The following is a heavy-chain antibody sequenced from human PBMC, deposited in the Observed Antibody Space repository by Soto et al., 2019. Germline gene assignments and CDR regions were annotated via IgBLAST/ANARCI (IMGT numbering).Heavy chain of an antibody. Sequence: SETLSLTCAVSGGSISSGGYSLSWIRQPPGKGLEWIGYIYHSGSTYYNPSLKSRVTISVDRSKNQFSLKLSSVTAADTAVYYCARGPFAMGARFFDYWGQGTLVTVSS. V-gene: IGHV4-30-2*01. J-gene: IGHJ4*02. CDR1: GGSISSGGYS. D-gene: IGHD1-26*01. CDR3: ARGPFAMGARFFDY. CDR2: IYHSGST.